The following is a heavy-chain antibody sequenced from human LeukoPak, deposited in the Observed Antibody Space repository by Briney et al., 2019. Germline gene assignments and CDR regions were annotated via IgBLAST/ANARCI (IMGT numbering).Heavy chain of an antibody. J-gene: IGHJ4*02. D-gene: IGHD3-10*01. CDR3: ARRGGVSLDY. V-gene: IGHV4-34*01. Sequence: SETLSLTCAVYGGSFSGYYWSWIRQPPGKGLEWIGRIKHSGITNYNPCLKSRVTRSVDTSKDQFTVKLSSVAAGDTAVYYCARRGGVSLDYWGQGTLVTVSS. CDR1: GGSFSGYY. CDR2: IKHSGIT.